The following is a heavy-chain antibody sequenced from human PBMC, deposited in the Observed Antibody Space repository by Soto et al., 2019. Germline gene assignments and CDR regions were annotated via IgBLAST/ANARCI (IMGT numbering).Heavy chain of an antibody. CDR1: GGSISSYY. CDR2: IYYSGST. V-gene: IGHV4-59*01. D-gene: IGHD3-16*02. Sequence: SETLSLTCTVSGGSISSYYWSWIRQPPGKGLEWIGYIYYSGSTNYNPSLKSRVTISVDTSKNQFSLKLSSVTAADTAVYYCARGSYDYIWGSYREAFDIWGQGAMVTVSS. J-gene: IGHJ3*02. CDR3: ARGSYDYIWGSYREAFDI.